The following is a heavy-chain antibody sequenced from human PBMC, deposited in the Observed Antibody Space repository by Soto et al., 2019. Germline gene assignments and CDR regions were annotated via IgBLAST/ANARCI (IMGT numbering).Heavy chain of an antibody. CDR2: ISSSSSTI. D-gene: IGHD5-12*01. V-gene: IGHV3-48*01. CDR1: GFTVSSYS. Sequence: PGGSLRLSCAASGFTVSSYSMNWVRQAPGKGLEWVSYISSSSSTIYYADSVKGRFTISRDNAKNSLYLQMNSLRAEDTAVYYCARADSGYAHGYYYYGMDVWGQGTTVTVSS. CDR3: ARADSGYAHGYYYYGMDV. J-gene: IGHJ6*02.